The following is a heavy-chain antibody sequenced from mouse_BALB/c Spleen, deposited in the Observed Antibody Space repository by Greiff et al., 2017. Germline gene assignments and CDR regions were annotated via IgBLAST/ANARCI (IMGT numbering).Heavy chain of an antibody. CDR2: IYPSDSYT. D-gene: IGHD2-2*01. CDR3: TRSYGYDVRNYYAMDY. V-gene: IGHV1-69*02. CDR1: GYTFTSYW. J-gene: IGHJ4*01. Sequence: QVQLQQSGAELVRPGASVKLSCKASGYTFTSYWINWVKQRPGQGLEWIGNIYPSDSYTNYNQKFKDKATLTVDKSSSTAYMQLSSPTSEDSAVYYCTRSYGYDVRNYYAMDYWGQGTSVTVSS.